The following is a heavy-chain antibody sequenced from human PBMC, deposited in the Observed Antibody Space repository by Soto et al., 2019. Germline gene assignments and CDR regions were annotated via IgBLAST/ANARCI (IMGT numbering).Heavy chain of an antibody. J-gene: IGHJ4*02. V-gene: IGHV3-13*04. Sequence: HPGGSLRLSCSASGFTFSSYDMRWVRQGTGKGLEWVSAIGTTGDTYYAGSVKGRFTISRENAKNSLYLQMSSLRAGDTAIYFCARAIGPTLFDYWGQGTLVTVSS. D-gene: IGHD3-22*01. CDR1: GFTFSSYD. CDR2: IGTTGDT. CDR3: ARAIGPTLFDY.